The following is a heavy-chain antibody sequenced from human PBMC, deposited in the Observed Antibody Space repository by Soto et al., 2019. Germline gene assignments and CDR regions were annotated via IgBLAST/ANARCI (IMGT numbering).Heavy chain of an antibody. D-gene: IGHD2-15*01. V-gene: IGHV1-69*02. J-gene: IGHJ4*02. CDR3: ARVECSGGSCYGDY. CDR1: GGTFSSYT. Sequence: SVKVSCKASGGTFSSYTISWVRQAPGQGLEWMGRIIPILGIANYAQKFQGRVTITADKSTSTAYMELSSLRSEDTAVYYCARVECSGGSCYGDYWGQGTLVTVSS. CDR2: IIPILGIA.